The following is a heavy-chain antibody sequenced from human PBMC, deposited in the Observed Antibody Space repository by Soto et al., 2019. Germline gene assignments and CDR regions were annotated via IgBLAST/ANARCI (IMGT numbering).Heavy chain of an antibody. J-gene: IGHJ2*01. Sequence: QVQVVQSGAAVKKPGASVKVSCKASGYTFTSYAMHWVRQAPGQRLEWMGWINPGNGNTKNSQKFQGRVTITRDTFASTAYMELSSLRSEDTAVYYCARGASSVTTFYFDLWGRCTLVTVSS. CDR2: INPGNGNT. V-gene: IGHV1-3*01. D-gene: IGHD4-17*01. CDR3: ARGASSVTTFYFDL. CDR1: GYTFTSYA.